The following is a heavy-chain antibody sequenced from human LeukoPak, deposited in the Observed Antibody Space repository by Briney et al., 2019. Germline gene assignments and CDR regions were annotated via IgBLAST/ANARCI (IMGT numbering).Heavy chain of an antibody. J-gene: IGHJ3*02. CDR2: ISSSSSYI. CDR1: GFIFSSYS. Sequence: GGSLRLSCVASGFIFSSYSMNWVRQAPGKGLEWVSSISSSSSYIYYADSVKGRFTISRDNAKNSLYLRMNSLRAEDTAVYYCARDGAVTGAFDIWGQGTMVTVSS. D-gene: IGHD3-3*01. CDR3: ARDGAVTGAFDI. V-gene: IGHV3-21*01.